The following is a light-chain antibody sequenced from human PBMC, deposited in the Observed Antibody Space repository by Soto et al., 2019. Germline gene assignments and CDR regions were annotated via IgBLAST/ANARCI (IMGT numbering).Light chain of an antibody. CDR3: QQYNSYRWT. CDR1: QSISSW. Sequence: DIQMTQSPSTLSASVGDRVTITCRASQSISSWLAWYQQKPGKAPKPLIYDASSLGSGVPSRFSGSGSGTEFTLTISSLQPDDFATYYCQQYNSYRWTFGQGTKVDIK. V-gene: IGKV1-5*01. J-gene: IGKJ1*01. CDR2: DAS.